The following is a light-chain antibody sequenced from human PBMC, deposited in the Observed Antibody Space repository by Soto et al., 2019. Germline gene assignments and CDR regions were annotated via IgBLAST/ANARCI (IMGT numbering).Light chain of an antibody. V-gene: IGKV2-28*01. CDR1: QSLLNSNGNNY. J-gene: IGKJ1*01. Sequence: DFVMTQSPLSLPVTPGEPASISCTSSQSLLNSNGNNYLDWYVQKPGQSPQLLIPLGSKRASGVPDRCIASRSGATITRTTARLETEDVGVYYWAHPLRKPWTFGQGTKVLIK. CDR3: AHPLRKPWT. CDR2: LGS.